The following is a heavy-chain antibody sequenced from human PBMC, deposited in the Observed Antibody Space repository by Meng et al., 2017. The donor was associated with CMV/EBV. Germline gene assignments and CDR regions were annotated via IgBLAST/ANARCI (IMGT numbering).Heavy chain of an antibody. CDR1: GFTFSSYS. Sequence: GGSLRLSCAASGFTFSSYSMNWVRQAPGKGLEWVSYISSSSSTIYYADSVKGRFTISRDNAKNSLYLQMNSLRAEDTAVYYCARDRGIQLWSETVYYFDYWGQGTLVTVSS. D-gene: IGHD5-18*01. CDR2: ISSSSSTI. V-gene: IGHV3-48*04. J-gene: IGHJ4*02. CDR3: ARDRGIQLWSETVYYFDY.